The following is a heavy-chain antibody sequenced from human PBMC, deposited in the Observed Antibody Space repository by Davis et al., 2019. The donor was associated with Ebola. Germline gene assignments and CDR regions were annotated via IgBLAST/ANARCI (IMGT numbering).Heavy chain of an antibody. Sequence: PGGSLRLSCAVSGFTLSSYWMSWVRQAPGKGLEWVANIKEDGSEKYYVDSVKGRFTISRDNAKNSLYLQMNSLRAEDTAVYYCARAGGFDYWGQGTLVTVSS. CDR1: GFTLSSYW. V-gene: IGHV3-7*01. CDR2: IKEDGSEK. J-gene: IGHJ4*02. CDR3: ARAGGFDY. D-gene: IGHD3-10*01.